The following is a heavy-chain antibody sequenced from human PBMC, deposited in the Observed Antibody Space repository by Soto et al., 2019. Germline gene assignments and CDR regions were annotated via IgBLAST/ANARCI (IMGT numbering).Heavy chain of an antibody. V-gene: IGHV3-7*01. Sequence: GGSLRLSCAASGFTFSSYWMSWVRQAPGKGLEWVANIKQDGSEKYYVDSVKGRFTISRDNAKNSLYLQMNSLRAEDTAVYYCARDPQYCSGGSCFELGYFDYWGQGTLVTVSS. J-gene: IGHJ4*02. CDR1: GFTFSSYW. D-gene: IGHD2-15*01. CDR3: ARDPQYCSGGSCFELGYFDY. CDR2: IKQDGSEK.